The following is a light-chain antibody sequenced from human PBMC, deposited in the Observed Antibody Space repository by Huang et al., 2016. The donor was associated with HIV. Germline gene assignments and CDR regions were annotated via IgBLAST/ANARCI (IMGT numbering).Light chain of an antibody. V-gene: IGKV1-13*02. Sequence: AIQLTQSPSSGSASVGDIVTATCRASQAIGHSLAWYQHKPGKAPKLLIYGGSILQSGVSPRFSGNGAGTDFSLTISSLRSEDFATYFCQQLRSYPLTFGGGT. CDR3: QQLRSYPLT. J-gene: IGKJ4*02. CDR1: QAIGHS. CDR2: GGS.